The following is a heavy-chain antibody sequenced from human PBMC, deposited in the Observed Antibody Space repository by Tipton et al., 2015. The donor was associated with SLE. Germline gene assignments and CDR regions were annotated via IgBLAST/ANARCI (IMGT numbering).Heavy chain of an antibody. CDR2: IYYSGNT. Sequence: TLSLTCTVSGASINSHYWSWIRQPPGKGLEWIGYIYYSGNTNYNPSLKSRVTISIDTSKKQFSLKLSSVTAADTAVYYCASGGGPINWGQGTLVTVSS. J-gene: IGHJ4*02. V-gene: IGHV4-59*11. D-gene: IGHD3-10*01. CDR1: GASINSHY. CDR3: ASGGGPIN.